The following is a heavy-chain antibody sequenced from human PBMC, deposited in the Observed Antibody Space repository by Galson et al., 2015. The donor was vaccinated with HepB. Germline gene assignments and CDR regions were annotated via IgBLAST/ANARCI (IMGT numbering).Heavy chain of an antibody. Sequence: SLRLSCAASGFTFSSYWMSWVRQAPGKGLEWVANIKQDGSEKYYVDSVKGRFTISRDNAKNSLYLQMNSLRAEDTAVYYCARDAPPPHIPFDYWGQGTLVTVSS. CDR2: IKQDGSEK. CDR3: ARDAPPPHIPFDY. J-gene: IGHJ4*02. V-gene: IGHV3-7*01. CDR1: GFTFSSYW. D-gene: IGHD2-21*01.